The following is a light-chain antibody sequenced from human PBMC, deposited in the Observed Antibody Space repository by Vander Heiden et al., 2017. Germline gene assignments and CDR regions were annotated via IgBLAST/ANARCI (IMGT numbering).Light chain of an antibody. CDR2: DAS. CDR1: QSVSSY. CDR3: QQRNYGPPLFT. J-gene: IGKJ3*01. Sequence: EIVLTQSPATLSLSPGERATLSCRASQSVSSYLAWYQQKPGQAPRLLIYDASNRATGIPARFSGSGSGTDFTLTISSLEPEDFAVYYCQQRNYGPPLFTFGHGTKVDIK. V-gene: IGKV3-11*01.